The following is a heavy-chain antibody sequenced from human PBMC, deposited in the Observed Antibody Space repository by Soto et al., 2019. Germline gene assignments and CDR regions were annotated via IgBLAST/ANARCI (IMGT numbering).Heavy chain of an antibody. J-gene: IGHJ5*02. CDR3: ASLDGNPPGSTP. V-gene: IGHV1-24*01. CDR1: GYTLTELS. CDR2: FDPEDGET. Sequence: ASVKVSCKVSGYTLTELSMHWVRQAPGKGLEWMGGFDPEDGETIYAQKFQGRVTMTEDTSTDTAYMELSSLRSEDTAVYYCASLDGNPPGSTPWGQGTLVTVSS.